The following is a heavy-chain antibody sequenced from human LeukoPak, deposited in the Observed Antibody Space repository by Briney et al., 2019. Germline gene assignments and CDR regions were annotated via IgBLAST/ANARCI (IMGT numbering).Heavy chain of an antibody. J-gene: IGHJ6*03. CDR1: GFTFSNYW. CDR2: IKQDGTEK. D-gene: IGHD2-15*01. Sequence: GGSLRLSCAASGFTFSNYWMAWVRQVPGKGLEWVANIKQDGTEKYYVDSVKGRFTISRDNAKNSLYLQMNSLRVEETAVYYCARDTVVVVAAYYYYYMDVWGKGTTVTVSS. V-gene: IGHV3-7*01. CDR3: ARDTVVVVAAYYYYYMDV.